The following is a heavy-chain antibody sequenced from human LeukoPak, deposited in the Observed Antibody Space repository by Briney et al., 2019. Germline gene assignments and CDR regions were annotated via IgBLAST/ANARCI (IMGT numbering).Heavy chain of an antibody. CDR1: GGSISNYY. Sequence: SETLSLTCNVSGGSISNYYWSWIRQPPGKRLEWLGYISDTGKTDYNPSLKSRGTLSLDTSKNQFSLRLTSVTAADTAVYYCVTGYYEPFDNWGQGTLVTVSS. V-gene: IGHV4-59*01. CDR2: ISDTGKT. D-gene: IGHD3-3*01. J-gene: IGHJ4*02. CDR3: VTGYYEPFDN.